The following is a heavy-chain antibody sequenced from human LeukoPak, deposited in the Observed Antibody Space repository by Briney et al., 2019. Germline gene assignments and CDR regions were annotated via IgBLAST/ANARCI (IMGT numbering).Heavy chain of an antibody. CDR3: ARLVMSPTSEN. D-gene: IGHD1-26*01. CDR2: IYPGDSDT. J-gene: IGHJ4*02. V-gene: IGHV5-51*01. CDR1: GYNFSRHW. Sequence: GESLKISCQSSGYNFSRHWIGWVRQMPGKGLEWMAIIYPGDSDTRYSPSFQGQVTISADKSINTAYLQWSSLKASDTAMYYCARLVMSPTSENWGQGTLVTVSS.